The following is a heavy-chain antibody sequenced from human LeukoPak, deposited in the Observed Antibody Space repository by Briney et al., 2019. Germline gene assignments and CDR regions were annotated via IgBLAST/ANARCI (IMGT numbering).Heavy chain of an antibody. CDR2: IKGDESDD. D-gene: IGHD3-3*01. J-gene: IGHJ4*02. CDR3: ARVADYDFLSGYYSPFDH. V-gene: IGHV3-7*01. Sequence: GGSLRLSCAASGFSFSRYWMTWVRQAPGKGLEWVANIKGDESDDHYVASVRGRFTISRDNAKRSLYPQMNNLRAEDTGVYYCARVADYDFLSGYYSPFDHWGQGVLVIVSS. CDR1: GFSFSRYW.